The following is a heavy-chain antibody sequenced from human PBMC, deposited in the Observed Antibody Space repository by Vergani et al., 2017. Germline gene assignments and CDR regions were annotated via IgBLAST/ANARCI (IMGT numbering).Heavy chain of an antibody. D-gene: IGHD4-11*01. Sequence: EVQLVESGGGLVQPGGSLRLSCAASGFTVSSNYMSWVRQAPGKGLEWVSVIYSGGSTYYADSVKGRFTISRDNFKNKLYLQMNSLRAEDTAVYYCARDLYSYSKWGPNDYWGQGTLVTVSS. CDR3: ARDLYSYSKWGPNDY. V-gene: IGHV3-66*01. CDR2: IYSGGST. J-gene: IGHJ4*02. CDR1: GFTVSSNY.